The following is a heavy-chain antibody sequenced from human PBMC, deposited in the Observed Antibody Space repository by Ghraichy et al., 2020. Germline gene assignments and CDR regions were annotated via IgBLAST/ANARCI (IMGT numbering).Heavy chain of an antibody. CDR3: ARRYGAHPLRGLYFDY. CDR1: GFTFSSYW. J-gene: IGHJ4*02. Sequence: GGSLRLSCAASGFTFSSYWMSWVRQAPGKGLEWVANIKQDGSEKYYVDSVKGRFTISRDNAKNSLYLQMNSLRAEDTAVYYCARRYGAHPLRGLYFDYWGQGTLVTVSS. CDR2: IKQDGSEK. V-gene: IGHV3-7*04. D-gene: IGHD3-10*01.